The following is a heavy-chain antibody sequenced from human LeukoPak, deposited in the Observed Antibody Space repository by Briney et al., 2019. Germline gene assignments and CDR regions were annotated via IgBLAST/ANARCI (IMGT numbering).Heavy chain of an antibody. J-gene: IGHJ3*02. V-gene: IGHV1-2*02. Sequence: ASVKVSCKASGYTFTDYYIHWVRQAPGQGLEWMGWINPNSGVTNYAQKSQGRVTMTRDTSISTAYMELSRLTSDDTAVYYCARDLRPRPYASGSFDAFHIWGQGTLVTVSS. D-gene: IGHD3-10*01. CDR1: GYTFTDYY. CDR3: ARDLRPRPYASGSFDAFHI. CDR2: INPNSGVT.